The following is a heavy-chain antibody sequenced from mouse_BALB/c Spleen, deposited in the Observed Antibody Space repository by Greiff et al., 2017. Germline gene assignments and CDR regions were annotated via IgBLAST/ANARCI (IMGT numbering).Heavy chain of an antibody. CDR3: ARTAFAY. Sequence: EVQRVESGGGLVKPGGSLKLSCAASGFTFSSYAMSWVRQSPEKRLEWVAEISSGGSYTYYPDTVTGRFTISRDNAKNTLYLEMSSLRSEDTAMYYCARTAFAYWGQGTLVTVSA. J-gene: IGHJ3*01. V-gene: IGHV5-9-4*01. CDR2: ISSGGSYT. CDR1: GFTFSSYA.